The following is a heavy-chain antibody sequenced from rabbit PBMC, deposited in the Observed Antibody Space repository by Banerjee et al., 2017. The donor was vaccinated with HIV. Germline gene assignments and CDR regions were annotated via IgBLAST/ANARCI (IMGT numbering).Heavy chain of an antibody. CDR2: IDAANDAT. Sequence: QSLEESGGDMVKPGASLTLTCTASGFSFSSDSYMSWVRQAPGKGLEWIARIDAANDATYYANWAKGRFTISQISSTTVTLQMTSLTAADTATYFCARDFELWGQGTLVTVS. J-gene: IGHJ6*01. V-gene: IGHV1S40*01. CDR3: ARDFEL. CDR1: GFSFSSDSY.